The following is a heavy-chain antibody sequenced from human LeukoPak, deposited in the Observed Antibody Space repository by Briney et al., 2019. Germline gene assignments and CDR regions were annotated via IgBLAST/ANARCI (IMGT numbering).Heavy chain of an antibody. CDR1: GGSISSYY. D-gene: IGHD3-3*01. CDR2: IYYSGST. J-gene: IGHJ6*03. Sequence: KPSETLSLTCTVSGGSISSYYWSWIRQPPGKGLEWIGYIYYSGSTNYNPSLKSRVTISVDTSKNQFSLKLSSVTAADTAVYYCARADPYDFWSGYYSIYYYYMDVWGKGTTVTVSS. V-gene: IGHV4-59*01. CDR3: ARADPYDFWSGYYSIYYYYMDV.